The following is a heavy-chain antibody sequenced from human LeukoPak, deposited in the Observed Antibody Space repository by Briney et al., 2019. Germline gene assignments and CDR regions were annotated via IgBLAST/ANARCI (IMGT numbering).Heavy chain of an antibody. CDR1: GFTFSNYW. V-gene: IGHV3-7*05. CDR2: IKQDATQK. D-gene: IGHD3-22*01. Sequence: GGSLRLSCAASGFTFSNYWMSWVRQAPGKGLEWVADIKQDATQKYYVDSVEGRFTISRDNAKNSLYLQMNSLRAEDTAVYYCARVGYYSDSTGYFSYYFDYWGQGTLVTVSS. CDR3: ARVGYYSDSTGYFSYYFDY. J-gene: IGHJ4*02.